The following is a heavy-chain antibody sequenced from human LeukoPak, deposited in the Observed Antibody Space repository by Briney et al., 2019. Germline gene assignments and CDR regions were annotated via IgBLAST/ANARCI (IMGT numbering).Heavy chain of an antibody. CDR1: GFW. J-gene: IGHJ4*02. CDR2: INQDGSEK. D-gene: IGHD3/OR15-3a*01. CDR3: ARQGDWNFEY. V-gene: IGHV3-7*01. Sequence: PGGSLRLSCTASGFWLSWVRQAPGKGLEWVANINQDGSEKYYGDSLKGRFTISRDNTKNSLYLQVNSLRAEDTAVYYCARQGDWNFEYWGQGTLVTVSS.